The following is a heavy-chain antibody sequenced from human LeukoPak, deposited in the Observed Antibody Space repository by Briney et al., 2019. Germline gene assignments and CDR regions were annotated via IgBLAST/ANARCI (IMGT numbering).Heavy chain of an antibody. D-gene: IGHD3-10*01. J-gene: IGHJ3*02. CDR1: GDSVSNTRSA. V-gene: IGHV6-1*01. CDR3: ARGGLVRGSLNSLTGFDI. CDR2: TYYRSKWYN. Sequence: SQTLSLTCAISGDSVSNTRSAWNWIRQSPSRGLEWLGRTYYRSKWYNDYAVSVKSRITINPDTAKNQFSLHLNSVTPDDTALYYCARGGLVRGSLNSLTGFDIWGQGTMVTVSS.